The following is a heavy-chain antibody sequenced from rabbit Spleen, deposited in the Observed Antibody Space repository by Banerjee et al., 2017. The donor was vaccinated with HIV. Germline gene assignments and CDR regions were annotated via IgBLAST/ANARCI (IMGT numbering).Heavy chain of an antibody. D-gene: IGHD1-1*01. CDR3: ARDTSSSFSSYGMDL. Sequence: QEQLVESGGGLVKPEGSLKLSCTASGFSFSNKAVMCWVRQAPGKGLEWIACINAITGFTYYANWANGRFTISKTSSTTVTLQMTSLTAADTATYFCARDTSSSFSSYGMDLWGQGTLVTVS. V-gene: IGHV1S45*01. CDR2: INAITGFT. CDR1: GFSFSNKAV. J-gene: IGHJ6*01.